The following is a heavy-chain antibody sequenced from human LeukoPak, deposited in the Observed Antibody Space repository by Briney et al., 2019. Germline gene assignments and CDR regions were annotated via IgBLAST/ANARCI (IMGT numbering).Heavy chain of an antibody. D-gene: IGHD3-22*01. CDR2: ISAYNGDT. Sequence: ASVRVSCTASGYTFTSYGISWVRQAPGQGLEWMGWISAYNGDTNYAQTLQGRVTMTTDTSTSTAYMELRSLRSDDTAVYYCARGGPAPHRITLIVVASSTDAFDIWGQGTTVTVSS. J-gene: IGHJ3*02. CDR1: GYTFTSYG. CDR3: ARGGPAPHRITLIVVASSTDAFDI. V-gene: IGHV1-18*01.